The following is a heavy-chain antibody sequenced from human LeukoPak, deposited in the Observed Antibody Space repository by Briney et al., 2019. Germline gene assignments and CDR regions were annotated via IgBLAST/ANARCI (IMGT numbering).Heavy chain of an antibody. CDR1: EFTFSSYW. Sequence: QSGGSLRLSCVGSEFTFSSYWMTGVRQAPGKGLEWVANIKHDGSEKFYVDSVTGRFTISRDNAKNSLYLQMNTLRAEDTAVYYCTRVRYYTTGQGFDYWGQGTLVTVSS. J-gene: IGHJ4*02. CDR2: IKHDGSEK. D-gene: IGHD2-2*02. CDR3: TRVRYYTTGQGFDY. V-gene: IGHV3-7*01.